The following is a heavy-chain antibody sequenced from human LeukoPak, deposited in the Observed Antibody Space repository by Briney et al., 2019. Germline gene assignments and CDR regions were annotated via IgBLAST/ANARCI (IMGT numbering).Heavy chain of an antibody. Sequence: SETLSLTCAVYGGSFSGYYWSWIRQPPGKGLEWIGEINHSGSTNYNPSLKSRVTISVDTSKNQFSLKLSSVTAADTAVYYCAGGLIVVVPAAIFNWFDPWGQGTLVTVSS. CDR1: GGSFSGYY. CDR2: INHSGST. D-gene: IGHD2-2*01. V-gene: IGHV4-34*01. CDR3: AGGLIVVVPAAIFNWFDP. J-gene: IGHJ5*02.